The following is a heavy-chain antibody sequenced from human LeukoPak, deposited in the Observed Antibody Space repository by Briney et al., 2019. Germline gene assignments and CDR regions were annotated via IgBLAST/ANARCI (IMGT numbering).Heavy chain of an antibody. CDR1: GFTFSSYG. CDR3: ARDMLYCSTNRCRWVNLSDYMDV. D-gene: IGHD2-2*01. Sequence: PGGSLRLSCAASGFTFSSYGMHWVRQAPGKGLEWVAFIRYDGSNKYYADSVKGRFTISRDNSKNTLYLQMNSLRAEDTAVYYCARDMLYCSTNRCRWVNLSDYMDVWGKGTTVTVSS. J-gene: IGHJ6*03. V-gene: IGHV3-30*02. CDR2: IRYDGSNK.